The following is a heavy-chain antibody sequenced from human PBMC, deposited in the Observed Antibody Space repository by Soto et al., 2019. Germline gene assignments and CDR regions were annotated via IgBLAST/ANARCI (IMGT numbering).Heavy chain of an antibody. V-gene: IGHV5-51*01. D-gene: IGHD2-2*02. Sequence: PGESLKISCKTSGYSFNIYWIGWVRQMPGKGLEWMGIIYPVDSDTRYSPSFQGQVTISVDKSISTAYLQWSSLKASDTAMYYCARAIGHCSSSSCYTFDYWGQGTVVTVSS. CDR3: ARAIGHCSSSSCYTFDY. CDR1: GYSFNIYW. CDR2: IYPVDSDT. J-gene: IGHJ4*02.